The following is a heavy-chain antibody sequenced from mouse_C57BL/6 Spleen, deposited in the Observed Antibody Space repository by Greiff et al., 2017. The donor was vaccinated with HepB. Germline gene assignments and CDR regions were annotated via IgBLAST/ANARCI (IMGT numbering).Heavy chain of an antibody. CDR1: GFSLTSYG. J-gene: IGHJ4*01. CDR3: AKNGRYYGNYEAMDY. Sequence: VKLMESGPGLVQPSQSLSITCTVSGFSLTSYGVHWVRQPPGKGLEWLGVIWSGGSTYYNAAFISRLSISKTNSKSQVFFKMNSLQADDTAIYYCAKNGRYYGNYEAMDYWGQGTSVTVSS. D-gene: IGHD2-1*01. V-gene: IGHV2-4*01. CDR2: IWSGGST.